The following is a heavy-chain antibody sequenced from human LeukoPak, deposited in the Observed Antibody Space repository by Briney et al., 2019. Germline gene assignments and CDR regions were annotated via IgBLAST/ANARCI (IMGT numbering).Heavy chain of an antibody. D-gene: IGHD3-9*01. CDR1: GYTFTGYY. CDR2: INPNSGGT. Sequence: GASVKVSCKASGYTFTGYYMHWVRQAPGQGLEWMGWINPNSGGTNYAQKFQGRVTMTRNTSISTAYMELSSLRSEDTAVYYCARGYYDILTGYPYFDYWGQGTLVTVSS. V-gene: IGHV1-2*02. CDR3: ARGYYDILTGYPYFDY. J-gene: IGHJ4*02.